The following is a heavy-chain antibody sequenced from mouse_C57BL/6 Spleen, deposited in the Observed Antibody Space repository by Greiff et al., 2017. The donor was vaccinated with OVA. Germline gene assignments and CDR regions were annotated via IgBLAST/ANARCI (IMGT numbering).Heavy chain of an antibody. V-gene: IGHV5-6*01. CDR1: GFTFSSYG. D-gene: IGHD2-5*01. CDR2: ISSGGSYT. J-gene: IGHJ3*01. CDR3: ARHGGYSNSFAY. Sequence: VQLKESGGDLVKPGGSLKLSCAASGFTFSSYGMSWVRQTPDKRLEWVATISSGGSYTYYPDSVKGRFTISRDNAKNTLYLQMSSLKSEDTAMYYCARHGGYSNSFAYWGQGTLVTVSA.